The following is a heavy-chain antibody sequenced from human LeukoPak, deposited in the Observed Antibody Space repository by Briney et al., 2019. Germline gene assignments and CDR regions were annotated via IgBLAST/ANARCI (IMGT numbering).Heavy chain of an antibody. CDR3: ARGDFWSGYYSY. CDR1: GGSFSGYY. J-gene: IGHJ4*02. D-gene: IGHD3-3*01. V-gene: IGHV4-34*01. CDR2: INHSGST. Sequence: SETLSLTCAVYGGSFSGYYWSWIRQPPGKGLEWIGEINHSGSTNYNPSLKSRVTISVDTSKNQFSLKLSSVTAADTAVYYCARGDFWSGYYSYWGQGTLVTVSS.